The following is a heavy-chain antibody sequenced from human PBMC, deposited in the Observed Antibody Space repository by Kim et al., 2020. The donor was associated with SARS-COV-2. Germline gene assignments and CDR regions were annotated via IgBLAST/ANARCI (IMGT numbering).Heavy chain of an antibody. Sequence: ASVKVSCKASGYTFTSYAMHWVRQAPGQRLEWMGWINAGNGNTKYSQKFQGRVTITRDTSASTAYMELSSLRSEDTAVYYCATGYFDWLLSWRDYYYGMDVWGQGTTVTVSS. CDR3: ATGYFDWLLSWRDYYYGMDV. D-gene: IGHD3-9*01. V-gene: IGHV1-3*01. CDR1: GYTFTSYA. CDR2: INAGNGNT. J-gene: IGHJ6*02.